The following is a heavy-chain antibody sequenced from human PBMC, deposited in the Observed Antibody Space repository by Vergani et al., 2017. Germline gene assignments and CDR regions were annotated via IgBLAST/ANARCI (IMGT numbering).Heavy chain of an antibody. CDR3: AKDQVNYGDYVGFSNDYGGNELDY. Sequence: QVQLVESGGGVVQPGRSLRLSCAASGFTFSSYGMHWVRQAPGKGLEWVAVISYDGSNKYYADSVKGRFTISRDNSKNTLYLQMNSMRAEDTAVYYCAKDQVNYGDYVGFSNDYGGNELDYWGQGTLVTVSS. V-gene: IGHV3-30*18. D-gene: IGHD4-23*01. CDR2: ISYDGSNK. J-gene: IGHJ4*02. CDR1: GFTFSSYG.